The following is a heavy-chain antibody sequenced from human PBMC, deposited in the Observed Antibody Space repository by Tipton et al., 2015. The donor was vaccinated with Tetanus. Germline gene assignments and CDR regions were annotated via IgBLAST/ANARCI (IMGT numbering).Heavy chain of an antibody. CDR1: GGSFSGYY. J-gene: IGHJ4*02. D-gene: IGHD3-10*01. CDR2: INHSGST. Sequence: GLVKPSETLSLTCAVYGGSFSGYYWSWIRQPPGKGLEWIGEINHSGSTNYNPSLKSRVTISVDTSKNQFSLKLSSVTAADTAVYYCARGSMVRGWSSWWGQGTLVTVSS. CDR3: ARGSMVRGWSSW. V-gene: IGHV4-34*01.